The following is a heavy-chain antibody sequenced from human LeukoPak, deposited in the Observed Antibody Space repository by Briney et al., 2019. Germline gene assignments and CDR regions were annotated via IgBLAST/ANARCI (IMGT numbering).Heavy chain of an antibody. V-gene: IGHV4-39*01. Sequence: PSESLSLTCAVSGCSISSSSYYWVWIRQPPEKGLDWIGSIYYSGGTYYNPSLKSRVTISVDTSKYQLLLMLSSVTAADTAVFYCARHSGEYSWFDPWGQGTLVTVSS. CDR2: IYYSGGT. CDR1: GCSISSSSYY. CDR3: ARHSGEYSWFDP. D-gene: IGHD3-10*01. J-gene: IGHJ5*02.